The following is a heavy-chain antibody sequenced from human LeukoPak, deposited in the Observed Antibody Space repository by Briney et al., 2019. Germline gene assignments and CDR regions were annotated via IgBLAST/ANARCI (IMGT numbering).Heavy chain of an antibody. V-gene: IGHV4-59*12. CDR1: GGSISSYY. J-gene: IGHJ4*02. Sequence: SETLSLTCTVSGGSISSYYWSWIRQPPGKGLEWIGYIYYSGSTNYNPSLKSRVTISVDTSKNQFSLKLSSVTAADTAVYYCARSITMIRRDYFDYWGQGTLVTVSS. CDR2: IYYSGST. CDR3: ARSITMIRRDYFDY. D-gene: IGHD3-10*01.